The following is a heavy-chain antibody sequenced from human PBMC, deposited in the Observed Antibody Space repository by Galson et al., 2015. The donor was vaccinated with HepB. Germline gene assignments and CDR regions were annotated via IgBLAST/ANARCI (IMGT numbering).Heavy chain of an antibody. D-gene: IGHD3-10*01. Sequence: SVKVSCKASGGTFSSYAISWVRQAPGQGLEWMGGIIPIFGTANYAQKFQGRVTITADESTSTAYMELSSLRSEDTAVYYCASHSSTTHYYGSGSENWFDPWGQGTLVTVSS. CDR2: IIPIFGTA. V-gene: IGHV1-69*13. CDR3: ASHSSTTHYYGSGSENWFDP. CDR1: GGTFSSYA. J-gene: IGHJ5*02.